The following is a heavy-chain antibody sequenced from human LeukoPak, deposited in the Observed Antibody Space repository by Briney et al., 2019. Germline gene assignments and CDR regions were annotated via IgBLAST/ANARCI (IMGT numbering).Heavy chain of an antibody. Sequence: GSLRLSCAASGFTFNTYSMSWVRQAPGKGLEWVSAISGSGGSTYYADSVKGRFTISRDNSKNTLYLQMNSLRAEDTAVYYCAKDLDPIYDYVWGSYRFPYYFDYWGQGTLVTVSS. J-gene: IGHJ4*02. V-gene: IGHV3-23*01. CDR3: AKDLDPIYDYVWGSYRFPYYFDY. CDR2: ISGSGGST. D-gene: IGHD3-16*02. CDR1: GFTFNTYS.